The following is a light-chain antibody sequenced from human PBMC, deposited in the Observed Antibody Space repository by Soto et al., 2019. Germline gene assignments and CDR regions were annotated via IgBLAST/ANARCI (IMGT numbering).Light chain of an antibody. V-gene: IGLV1-40*01. Sequence: QSVLTQPPSVSGAPGQRVTIPCTGSSSNIGSFYDVHWYQQLPGTVPKLLIYGNNNRPSGVPAPFSGSKSGTTAPLAITGLQPEDEADYYCQSYDNSLSHVVFGGGTKLTVL. CDR1: SSNIGSFYD. CDR2: GNN. J-gene: IGLJ2*01. CDR3: QSYDNSLSHVV.